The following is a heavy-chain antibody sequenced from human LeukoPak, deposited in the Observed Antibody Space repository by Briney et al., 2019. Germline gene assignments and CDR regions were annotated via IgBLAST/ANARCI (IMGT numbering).Heavy chain of an antibody. CDR1: GFTFSSYW. J-gene: IGHJ4*02. D-gene: IGHD4-23*01. Sequence: PGGSLRLSCGACGFTFSSYWMFWVRQAPGKGLVGVSRINTDGSSTTHADSVKGRFTISRDNTKNTLYLQMNSLRAEDTAVYYCAKETSMVVRAYFDYWGQGTLVTVSS. CDR3: AKETSMVVRAYFDY. V-gene: IGHV3-74*01. CDR2: INTDGSST.